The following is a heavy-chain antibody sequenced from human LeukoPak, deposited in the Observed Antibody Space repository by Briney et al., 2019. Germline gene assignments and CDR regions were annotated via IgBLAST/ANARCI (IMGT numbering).Heavy chain of an antibody. J-gene: IGHJ6*03. CDR3: ARDLEYYHYMDV. CDR2: IKKDGSEK. Sequence: GGSLRLSCAASGFTFSSYWMSWVRQAPGKGLEWVANIKKDGSEKYYVDSVKGRFTIFRDNAKNSLYLQMNSLRAEDTAVYYCARDLEYYHYMDVWRKGPTVTVPS. CDR1: GFTFSSYW. V-gene: IGHV3-7*01.